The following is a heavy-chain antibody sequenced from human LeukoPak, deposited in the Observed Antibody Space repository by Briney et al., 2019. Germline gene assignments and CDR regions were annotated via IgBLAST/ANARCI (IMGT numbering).Heavy chain of an antibody. J-gene: IGHJ4*02. Sequence: GGSLRLSCAASGFTFSNYAMSWVRQAPGKGLEWVSGISGSGGSTYYADSVKGRFTISRDNSKNTLYLQMNSLRAEDTAVYYCAKQDYDILTGYYPIVDYWGQGTLVTVSS. CDR2: ISGSGGST. CDR1: GFTFSNYA. D-gene: IGHD3-9*01. CDR3: AKQDYDILTGYYPIVDY. V-gene: IGHV3-23*01.